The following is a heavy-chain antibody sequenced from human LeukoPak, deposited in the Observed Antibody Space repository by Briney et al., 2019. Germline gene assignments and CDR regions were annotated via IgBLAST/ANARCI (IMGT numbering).Heavy chain of an antibody. J-gene: IGHJ4*02. Sequence: GGALRLSCAASGFTFSSYAMHWVRQAPGKGLEWVAVISYDGSNKYYADSVKGRFTISRDNSKNTLYLQMNSLRAEDTAVYYCARDAPGDFDCWGQGTLVTVSS. CDR2: ISYDGSNK. V-gene: IGHV3-30*04. CDR1: GFTFSSYA. CDR3: ARDAPGDFDC.